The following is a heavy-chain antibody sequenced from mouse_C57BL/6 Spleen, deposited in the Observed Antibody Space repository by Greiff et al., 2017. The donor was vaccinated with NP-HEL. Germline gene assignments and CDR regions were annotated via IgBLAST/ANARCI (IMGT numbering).Heavy chain of an antibody. V-gene: IGHV1-69*01. CDR3: ARGGSSLDY. D-gene: IGHD1-1*01. J-gene: IGHJ2*01. CDR1: GYTFTSYW. Sequence: QVQLQQPGAELVMPGASVKLSCKASGYTFTSYWMHWVKQRPGQGLEWIGEIDPSDSYTNYNQKFKGKSTLTVDKSSSTAYMQLSSLTSEDSAVYYCARGGSSLDYWGKGTTLTVSS. CDR2: IDPSDSYT.